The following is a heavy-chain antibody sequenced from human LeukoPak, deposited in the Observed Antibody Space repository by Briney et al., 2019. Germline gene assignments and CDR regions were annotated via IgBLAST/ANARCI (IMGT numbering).Heavy chain of an antibody. CDR1: GGSISSGGYY. CDR2: IYYSGST. J-gene: IGHJ4*02. D-gene: IGHD5-18*01. Sequence: SETLSLTCTVSGGSISSGGYYWSWIRQHPGKGLEWIGYIYYSGSTYYNPSLKSRVTISVDTSKNQFSLKLSSVTAADTAVYYCARDPVDTAMAVDYWGQGTLVTVSS. CDR3: ARDPVDTAMAVDY. V-gene: IGHV4-31*03.